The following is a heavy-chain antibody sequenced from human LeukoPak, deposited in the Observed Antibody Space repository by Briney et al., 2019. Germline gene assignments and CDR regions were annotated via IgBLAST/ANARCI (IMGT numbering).Heavy chain of an antibody. Sequence: GGSLRLSCAASGFTFSSYAMSWVRQAPGKGLEWVAVISHDGSNKYYADSVKGRFTISRDDSKNTLYLQMNSLRAEDTAVYYCAKANGWSGYTSFYFDYWGQGTLVTVSS. CDR2: ISHDGSNK. D-gene: IGHD3-3*01. CDR3: AKANGWSGYTSFYFDY. CDR1: GFTFSSYA. V-gene: IGHV3-30*18. J-gene: IGHJ4*02.